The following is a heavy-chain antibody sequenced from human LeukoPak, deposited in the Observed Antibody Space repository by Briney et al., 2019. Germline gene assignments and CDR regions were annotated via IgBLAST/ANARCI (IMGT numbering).Heavy chain of an antibody. D-gene: IGHD6-25*01. Sequence: PSETLSLTCTVSGGSISSGSYYWSWIRQPAGKGLEWIGRIYTSGSTNYNPSLKSRVTISVDTSKNQFSLKLSSVTAADTAVYYCARVRRPGWYMDVWGKGTTVTVSS. CDR3: ARVRRPGWYMDV. CDR2: IYTSGST. CDR1: GGSISSGSYY. V-gene: IGHV4-61*02. J-gene: IGHJ6*03.